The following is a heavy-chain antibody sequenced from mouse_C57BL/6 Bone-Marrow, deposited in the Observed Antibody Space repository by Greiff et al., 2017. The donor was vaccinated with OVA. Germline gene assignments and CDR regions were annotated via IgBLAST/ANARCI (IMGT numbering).Heavy chain of an antibody. V-gene: IGHV14-2*01. D-gene: IGHD2-3*01. CDR3: ARSGGYYLMDY. CDR1: GFNIKDYY. J-gene: IGHJ4*01. Sequence: VQLQQSGAELVKPGASVKLSCTASGFNIKDYYMHWVKQRTEQGLEWIGRIDPEDGETKYAPKFPGKATITADTSSNTAYLQLSSLTSEDTAVYYCARSGGYYLMDYWGQGTSVTVSS. CDR2: IDPEDGET.